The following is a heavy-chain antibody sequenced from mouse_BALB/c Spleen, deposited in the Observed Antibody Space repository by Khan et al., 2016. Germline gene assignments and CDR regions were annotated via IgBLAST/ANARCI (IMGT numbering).Heavy chain of an antibody. V-gene: IGHV3-6*02. J-gene: IGHJ1*01. CDR1: GYSITSGYY. Sequence: EVQLQESGPGLVKPSQSLSLTCSVTGYSITSGYYWNWIRQFPGNKLEWMGYISYDGSNNYNPSLKNRISITRDTSKNQFFLKLNSVTTEDTATYYGACDPFYYAGSSYWYFDVWGAGTTVTVSS. CDR3: ACDPFYYAGSSYWYFDV. D-gene: IGHD1-1*01. CDR2: ISYDGSN.